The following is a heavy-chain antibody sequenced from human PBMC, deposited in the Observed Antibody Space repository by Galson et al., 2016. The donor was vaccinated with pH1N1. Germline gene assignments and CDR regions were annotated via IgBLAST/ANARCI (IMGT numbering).Heavy chain of an antibody. D-gene: IGHD4-17*01. CDR1: GYNFASSW. CDR3: ARQNDYGDYRGDAFDI. Sequence: QSGAEVKKPGESLKISCKGSGYNFASSWIGWVRQMPGKGLEWMGIIYLGGSLVRYSPSFQGQVTISADKSINIVYLQWSSLKASDTAIYYCARQNDYGDYRGDAFDIWGQGTVVLVSS. CDR2: IYLGGSLV. J-gene: IGHJ3*02. V-gene: IGHV5-51*01.